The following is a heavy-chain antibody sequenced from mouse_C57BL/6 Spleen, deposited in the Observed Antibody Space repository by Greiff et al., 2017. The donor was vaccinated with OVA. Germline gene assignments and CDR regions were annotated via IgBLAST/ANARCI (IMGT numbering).Heavy chain of an antibody. V-gene: IGHV1-9*01. CDR2: ILPGSGST. D-gene: IGHD2-3*01. Sequence: VKVVESGAELMKPGASVKLSCKATGYTFTGYWIEWVKQRPGHGLEWIGEILPGSGSTNYNEKFKGKATFTADTSSNTAYMQLSSLTTEDSAIYYCARSTLYDGYYWFAYWGQGTLVTVSA. J-gene: IGHJ3*01. CDR3: ARSTLYDGYYWFAY. CDR1: GYTFTGYW.